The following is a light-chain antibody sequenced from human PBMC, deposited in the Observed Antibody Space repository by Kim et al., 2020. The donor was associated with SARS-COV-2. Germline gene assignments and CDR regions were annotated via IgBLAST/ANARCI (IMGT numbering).Light chain of an antibody. V-gene: IGKV1-5*01. Sequence: DIQMTQSPSTLSTSVGDRVTITCRASQSISSWLAWFQQKPGKAPKLLIYDASTLESGVPSRFSGSGSGTEFTLTISSLQPDDFATYFCQQYNGYSPSTFGQGTKLEI. CDR2: DAS. J-gene: IGKJ2*02. CDR3: QQYNGYSPST. CDR1: QSISSW.